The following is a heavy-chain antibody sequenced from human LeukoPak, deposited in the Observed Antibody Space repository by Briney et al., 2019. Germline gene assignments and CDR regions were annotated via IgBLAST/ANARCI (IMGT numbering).Heavy chain of an antibody. J-gene: IGHJ4*02. D-gene: IGHD3-10*01. CDR2: ISSSRSFT. CDR1: GFTFSDYY. Sequence: GGSLRLPCAASGFTFSDYYMTWIRQAPGKGLEWVSYISSSRSFTHYAASVKGRFTISRDNAKNSLYLQMASLRAEDTAVYYCARSYYGSQGNFDYWGQGTLVTVSS. CDR3: ARSYYGSQGNFDY. V-gene: IGHV3-11*03.